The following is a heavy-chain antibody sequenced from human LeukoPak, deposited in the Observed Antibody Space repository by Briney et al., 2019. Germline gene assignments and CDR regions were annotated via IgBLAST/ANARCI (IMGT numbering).Heavy chain of an antibody. CDR2: IKEDGSEE. V-gene: IGHV3-7*01. D-gene: IGHD6-19*01. J-gene: IGHJ4*02. Sequence: PGGSLRLSCAASGFTFSSYWMSWVRQAPGKGLEWVANIKEDGSEEYYVDSVKGRFTISRDNAKNSLYLQMSSLRADDTAVYYCARESYSSGWYTGTAYWGQGTLVTVSS. CDR3: ARESYSSGWYTGTAY. CDR1: GFTFSSYW.